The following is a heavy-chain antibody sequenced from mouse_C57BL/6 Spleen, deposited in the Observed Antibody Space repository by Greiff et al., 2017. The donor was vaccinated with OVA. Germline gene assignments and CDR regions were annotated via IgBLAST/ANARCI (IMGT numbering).Heavy chain of an antibody. J-gene: IGHJ4*01. Sequence: VQLKESGPGLVKPSQSLSLTCSVTGYSITSGYYWNWIRQFPGNKLEWMGYISYDGSNNYNPSLKNRISITRDTSKNQFFLKLNSVTTEDTATYYCARRGTGEAMDYWGQGTSVTVSS. CDR1: GYSITSGYY. V-gene: IGHV3-6*01. CDR2: ISYDGSN. D-gene: IGHD2-13*01. CDR3: ARRGTGEAMDY.